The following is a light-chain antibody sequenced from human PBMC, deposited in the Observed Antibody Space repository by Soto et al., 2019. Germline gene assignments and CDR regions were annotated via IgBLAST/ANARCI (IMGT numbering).Light chain of an antibody. V-gene: IGKV1-9*01. J-gene: IGKJ5*01. CDR1: QGIDSY. Sequence: SQLAQSPSSPSASLGDRVTITCRASQGIDSYLAWYQQRPGKVPQLLIYETSILQSGVSSRFSGSGSGTDFTLTISSLQPEDFATYYCQHFKTFPITFGQGTRLEIK. CDR2: ETS. CDR3: QHFKTFPIT.